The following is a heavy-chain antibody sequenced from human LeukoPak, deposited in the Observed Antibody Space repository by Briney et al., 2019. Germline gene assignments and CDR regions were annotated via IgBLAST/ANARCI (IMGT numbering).Heavy chain of an antibody. D-gene: IGHD4-11*01. Sequence: SETLSLTCTVSGGSISSYYWSWIRQPPGKGLEWIGYIYYSGSTNYNPSLKSRVTISVDTSKNQFSLKLSSVTAADTAVYYCARPRPRDYTRPFDYWGQGTLVTVSS. V-gene: IGHV4-59*08. CDR2: IYYSGST. CDR1: GGSISSYY. J-gene: IGHJ4*02. CDR3: ARPRPRDYTRPFDY.